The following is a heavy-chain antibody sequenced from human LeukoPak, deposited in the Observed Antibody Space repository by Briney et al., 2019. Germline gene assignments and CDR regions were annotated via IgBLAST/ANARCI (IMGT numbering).Heavy chain of an antibody. Sequence: SETLSLTCAVYGGSFSGYYWSWICQPPGKGLEWIGEINHSGSTNYNPSLKSRVTISVDTSKNQFSLKLSSVTAADTAVYYCARGGDIVVVPAAIWGQGTLVTVSS. CDR2: INHSGST. J-gene: IGHJ4*02. CDR1: GGSFSGYY. V-gene: IGHV4-34*01. D-gene: IGHD2-2*01. CDR3: ARGGDIVVVPAAI.